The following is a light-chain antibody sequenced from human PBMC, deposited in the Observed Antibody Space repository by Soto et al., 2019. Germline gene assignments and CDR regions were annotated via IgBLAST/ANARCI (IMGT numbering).Light chain of an antibody. Sequence: EIVLTQSPATLSLSPGERATLSCRASQSVSSYLAWYQQKPGQAPRLLIYDASNRSTGIPGRFSGSGSGTDLTLTISSLEPEDFAVYYCQQRSNCPLTFGGGTKVEIK. CDR1: QSVSSY. CDR3: QQRSNCPLT. CDR2: DAS. V-gene: IGKV3-11*01. J-gene: IGKJ4*01.